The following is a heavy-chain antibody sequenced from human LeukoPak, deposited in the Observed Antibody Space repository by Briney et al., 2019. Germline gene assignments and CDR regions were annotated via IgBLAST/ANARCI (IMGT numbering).Heavy chain of an antibody. V-gene: IGHV3-53*01. CDR2: IYSGGTT. D-gene: IGHD1/OR15-1a*01. CDR1: GFSVSSNF. J-gene: IGHJ6*03. Sequence: GGSLRLSCAASGFSVSSNFMSWARQAPGKGLEWVSVIYSGGTTYYADSVKGRFTTSRDNSKNTLSLQMNNLRAEDTAVYYCARDGYGNNYMDVWGKGTTVTGSS. CDR3: ARDGYGNNYMDV.